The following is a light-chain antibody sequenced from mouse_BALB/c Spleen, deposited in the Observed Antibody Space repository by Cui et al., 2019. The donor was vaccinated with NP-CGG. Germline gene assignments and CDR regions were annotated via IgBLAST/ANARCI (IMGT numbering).Light chain of an antibody. CDR2: GTN. J-gene: IGLJ1*01. CDR1: TGAVTTSNY. V-gene: IGLV1*01. Sequence: AVVSQEYPLTTSPGETVTLTCRSSTGAVTTSNYANWVQEKPDHLFTGLIGGTNNRAPGVPARFSGSLIGDKAALTITGAQTEDEAIYFCALWYSNHWVFGGGTKLTVL. CDR3: ALWYSNHWV.